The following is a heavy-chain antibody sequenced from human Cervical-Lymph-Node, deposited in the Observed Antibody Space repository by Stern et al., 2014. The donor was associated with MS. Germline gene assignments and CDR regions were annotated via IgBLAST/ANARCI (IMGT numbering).Heavy chain of an antibody. V-gene: IGHV1-69*01. CDR2: SIPIFGTA. Sequence: VQLVESGAEVKKPGSSVKVSCKASGGTFSSYAISWVRQAPGQGLEWMGGSIPIFGTANYAQKFQGRVTITADESTSTAYMELSSLRSEDTAVYYCARRPSLYSSSSPFDYWGQGTLVTVSS. CDR1: GGTFSSYA. CDR3: ARRPSLYSSSSPFDY. D-gene: IGHD6-6*01. J-gene: IGHJ4*02.